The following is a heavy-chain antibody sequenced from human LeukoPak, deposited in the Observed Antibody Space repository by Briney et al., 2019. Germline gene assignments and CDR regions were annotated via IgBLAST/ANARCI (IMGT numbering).Heavy chain of an antibody. CDR1: GFTVSSNY. J-gene: IGHJ4*02. Sequence: GGSPRLSCAASGFTVSSNYMSWVRQAPGKGLEWVSTIYSGGSTYYADSVKGRFTISRDISKNTLYLQINSLRAEDTAVYYCARDIGAVANGWGQGTLVTVSS. D-gene: IGHD6-19*01. V-gene: IGHV3-66*01. CDR2: IYSGGST. CDR3: ARDIGAVANG.